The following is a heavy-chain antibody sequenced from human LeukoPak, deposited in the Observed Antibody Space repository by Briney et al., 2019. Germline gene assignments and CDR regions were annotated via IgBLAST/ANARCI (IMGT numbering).Heavy chain of an antibody. CDR3: AKEEGLPTDY. Sequence: PGGSLRLSCAASGFTFSSYGMHWVRQAPGKGLEWVAVISYDGSNKYYADSVKGRFTISRDNSKNTLYLQMNSLRAEDTAVYYCAKEEGLPTDYWGQGTLVAVSS. CDR1: GFTFSSYG. CDR2: ISYDGSNK. V-gene: IGHV3-30*18. J-gene: IGHJ4*02. D-gene: IGHD4-11*01.